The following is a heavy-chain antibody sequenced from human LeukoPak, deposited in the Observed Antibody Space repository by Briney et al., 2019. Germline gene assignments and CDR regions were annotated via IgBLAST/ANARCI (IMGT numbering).Heavy chain of an antibody. CDR1: GYTFTSYY. Sequence: ASVKVSCKASGYTFTSYYMHWVRQAPGQGLEWMGIINPSGGSTSYAQKFQGRVTMTRDASTSTVYMELSSLRSEDTAVYYCARGNAVLLWFGELFGDYWGQGTLVTVSS. J-gene: IGHJ4*02. V-gene: IGHV1-46*01. D-gene: IGHD3-10*01. CDR2: INPSGGST. CDR3: ARGNAVLLWFGELFGDY.